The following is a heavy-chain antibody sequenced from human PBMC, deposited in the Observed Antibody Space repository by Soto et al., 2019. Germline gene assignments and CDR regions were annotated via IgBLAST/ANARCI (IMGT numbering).Heavy chain of an antibody. CDR3: ASNPPPLVCCWEGNDY. Sequence: QVQLVQSGAEVKKPGASVKVSCKASGYTFTSYGISWVRQAPVHGLEWMGWISAYNGNTNYAQKLQGRVTITTDTSTYTACMELRSRRSDVTYVSCLASNPPPLVCCWEGNDYWGQGTPVTVSS. CDR2: ISAYNGNT. V-gene: IGHV1-18*01. J-gene: IGHJ4*01. D-gene: IGHD1-26*01. CDR1: GYTFTSYG.